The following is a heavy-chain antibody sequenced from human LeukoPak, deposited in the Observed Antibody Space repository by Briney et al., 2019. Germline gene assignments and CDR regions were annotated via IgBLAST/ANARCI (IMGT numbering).Heavy chain of an antibody. V-gene: IGHV5-10-1*01. J-gene: IGHJ5*02. CDR2: IDPSDSYT. CDR1: GYSFTSYW. D-gene: IGHD3-9*01. Sequence: GESLKISCKASGYSFTSYWISWVRQVPGKGLEWVGRIDPSDSYTNYSPSFQGHVTISADKSISTAYLQWSGLKASDTAMYYCATADVLTGSLYDHWGQGTLVTVSS. CDR3: ATADVLTGSLYDH.